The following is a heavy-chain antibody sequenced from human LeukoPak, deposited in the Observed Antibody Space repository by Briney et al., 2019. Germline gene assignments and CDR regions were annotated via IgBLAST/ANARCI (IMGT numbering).Heavy chain of an antibody. V-gene: IGHV3-23*01. Sequence: GGSLRLSCAASGLTFSNYAMNWVRQASGRGLEWVSGITDSGRKTYYADSVKGRFSISRANSKNTVYLQMSDLRAEDTAVYYCAKITKAPTPNYWGQGPLVTVSS. D-gene: IGHD3-10*01. CDR2: ITDSGRKT. J-gene: IGHJ4*02. CDR3: AKITKAPTPNY. CDR1: GLTFSNYA.